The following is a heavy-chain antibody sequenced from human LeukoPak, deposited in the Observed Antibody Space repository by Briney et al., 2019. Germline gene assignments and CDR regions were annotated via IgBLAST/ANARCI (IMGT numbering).Heavy chain of an antibody. CDR1: GFTLRNYA. D-gene: IGHD4-17*01. CDR2: ISGSGVDT. J-gene: IGHJ4*02. Sequence: GGSLRLSCAASGFTLRNYAMSWVRQAPGKGLEWVSTISGSGVDTDYAGSVKDRFPISRDNSRNTLYPQMNSLRAEDTAVYYCAKHQDWTVTVPDYWGQGTLVTVSS. V-gene: IGHV3-23*01. CDR3: AKHQDWTVTVPDY.